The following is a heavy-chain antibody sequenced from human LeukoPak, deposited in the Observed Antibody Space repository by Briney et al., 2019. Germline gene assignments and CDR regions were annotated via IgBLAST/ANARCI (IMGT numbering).Heavy chain of an antibody. Sequence: SETLSLTCAVYGGSFSGYYWSWIRQPPGKGLEWIGEINHSGSTNYNPSLKSRVTISVDTSKNQFSLKLSSVTAADTAVYYCARGRGIVGAYNWFDPWGQGTLVTVSS. CDR1: GGSFSGYY. D-gene: IGHD1-26*01. J-gene: IGHJ5*02. CDR2: INHSGST. CDR3: ARGRGIVGAYNWFDP. V-gene: IGHV4-34*01.